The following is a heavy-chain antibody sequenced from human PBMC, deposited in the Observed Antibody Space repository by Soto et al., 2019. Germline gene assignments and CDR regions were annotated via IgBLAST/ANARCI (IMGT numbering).Heavy chain of an antibody. CDR3: ARDMEHVDIVSTMVHQSSFFGMDV. V-gene: IGHV3-33*01. J-gene: IGHJ6*02. CDR2: IWYDGSNK. D-gene: IGHD5-12*01. Sequence: PGGSLRLSCEVSGVTFSRYGMHWVRQAPGKGLEWVAFIWYDGSNKNYADSVKGRFTVSRDDLRNTVYLQMKSLRAEDTAVYYCARDMEHVDIVSTMVHQSSFFGMDVCGQGTTLTVSS. CDR1: GVTFSRYG.